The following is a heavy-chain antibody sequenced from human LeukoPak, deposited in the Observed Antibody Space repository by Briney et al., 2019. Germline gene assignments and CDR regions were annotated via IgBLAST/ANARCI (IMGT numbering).Heavy chain of an antibody. CDR1: GFPFSSFS. D-gene: IGHD6-19*01. V-gene: IGHV3-21*01. CDR3: ARDRGSGWYGDLGY. Sequence: GGSLRLSCAASGFPFSSFSMNWVRQAPGKGLEWVSSISKNSNYIYYADSVKGRFTISRDNAKNSLYLEMNSLRAEDTAVYFCARDRGSGWYGDLGYWGQGTLVTVSS. J-gene: IGHJ4*02. CDR2: ISKNSNYI.